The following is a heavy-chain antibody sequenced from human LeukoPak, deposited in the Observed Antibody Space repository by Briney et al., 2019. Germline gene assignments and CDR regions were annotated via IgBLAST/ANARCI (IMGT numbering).Heavy chain of an antibody. D-gene: IGHD1-26*01. Sequence: RPGGSLRLSCAASGFTFSSYAMSWVRQAPGKGLEWVSGIIGSGGSTYYADSVKGRFTISRDNSKNTLYLQMNNLRAEDTAVYYCAKPFIVGATGYYYYYMDVWGKGTTVTVSS. CDR2: IIGSGGST. CDR3: AKPFIVGATGYYYYYMDV. V-gene: IGHV3-23*01. J-gene: IGHJ6*03. CDR1: GFTFSSYA.